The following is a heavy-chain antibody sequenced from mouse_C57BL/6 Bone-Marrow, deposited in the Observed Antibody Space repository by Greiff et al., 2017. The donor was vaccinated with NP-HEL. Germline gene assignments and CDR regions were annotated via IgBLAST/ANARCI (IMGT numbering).Heavy chain of an antibody. CDR2: LNPHTGGT. Sequence: VQLQQSGPELVQPGASVKIPCKASGYTFPDYNMDWVKQSPGKSLEWLGDLNPHTGGTLYTQTFNGKATLTVDKSSSTAYMELRSRTSEDTAVYYCARASDGGYYYAMDYWGQGTSVTVSS. J-gene: IGHJ4*01. V-gene: IGHV1-18*01. CDR1: GYTFPDYN. CDR3: ARASDGGYYYAMDY.